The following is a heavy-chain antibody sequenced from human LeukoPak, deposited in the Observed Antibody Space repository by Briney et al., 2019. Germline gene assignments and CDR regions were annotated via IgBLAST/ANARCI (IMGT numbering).Heavy chain of an antibody. CDR2: ISYDGSNK. V-gene: IGHV3-30*14. Sequence: GGSLRLTCAASGLTFSSYAMHWVRQAPGKGLEWVAVISYDGSNKYYADSVKGRFTISRDNSKNTLYLQMNSLRAEDTAVYYCARDRRHCSGGSCYLHAFDIWGQGTMVTVSS. D-gene: IGHD2-15*01. CDR1: GLTFSSYA. J-gene: IGHJ3*02. CDR3: ARDRRHCSGGSCYLHAFDI.